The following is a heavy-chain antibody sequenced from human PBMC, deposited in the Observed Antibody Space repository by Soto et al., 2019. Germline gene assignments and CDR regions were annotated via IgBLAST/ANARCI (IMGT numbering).Heavy chain of an antibody. D-gene: IGHD7-27*01. J-gene: IGHJ4*02. V-gene: IGHV1-69*01. CDR1: GGTFGRNT. Sequence: QVHLVQSAAEVKKPGSSVRVSCTVSGGTFGRNTIVWVRQAPEQGLECMGHIVPIFGTFEYAQKFQGRVTFTADESTTTAYMDLSSLTSEDTAVYFCARDLNWALDYWGQGTLVTVSS. CDR2: IVPIFGTF. CDR3: ARDLNWALDY.